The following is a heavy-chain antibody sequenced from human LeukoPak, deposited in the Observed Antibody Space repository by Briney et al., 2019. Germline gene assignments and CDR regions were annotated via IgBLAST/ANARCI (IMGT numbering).Heavy chain of an antibody. CDR3: AREGYSGHDFIY. D-gene: IGHD5-12*01. V-gene: IGHV4-61*01. Sequence: SETLSLTCTVSGGSISSSSYYWGWIRQPPWKGLEWIGYIYHSGDTMYNPSLKSRVTISVDTSKNQFSLRLRSVTAADTAVYYCAREGYSGHDFIYWGQGTLVTVSS. CDR2: IYHSGDT. CDR1: GGSISSSSYY. J-gene: IGHJ4*02.